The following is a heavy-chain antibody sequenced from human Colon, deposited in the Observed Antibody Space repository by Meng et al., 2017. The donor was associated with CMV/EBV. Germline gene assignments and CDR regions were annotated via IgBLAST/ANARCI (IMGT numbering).Heavy chain of an antibody. CDR2: IYPQDGGT. D-gene: IGHD6-13*01. J-gene: IGHJ4*02. CDR1: GYTFTANH. Sequence: QVQLETSWTEVKKPGASVKVSCKTSGYTFTANHLHWVRQAPGQGLEWMGWIYPQDGGTYFAQKFQDRVTLTRDTSITTAYMELSGLTSDDTAIYYCVRESWYFDFWGEGTLVTVSS. CDR3: VRESWYFDF. V-gene: IGHV1-2*02.